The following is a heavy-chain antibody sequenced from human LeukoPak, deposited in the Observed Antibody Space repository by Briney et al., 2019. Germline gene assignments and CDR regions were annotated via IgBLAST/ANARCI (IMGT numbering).Heavy chain of an antibody. D-gene: IGHD3-10*01. J-gene: IGHJ4*02. CDR1: GYTFSGHY. CDR2: INPNGDDT. V-gene: IGHV1-2*02. CDR3: ATDPPNPGIYYDY. Sequence: ASVKVSCKASGYTFSGHYMHWVRQAPAPGREWMGWINPNGDDTNYAQKFQGRVTMTRDTSISTAYMELNRLRADDTALYYCATDPPNPGIYYDYWGQGTLVTVSS.